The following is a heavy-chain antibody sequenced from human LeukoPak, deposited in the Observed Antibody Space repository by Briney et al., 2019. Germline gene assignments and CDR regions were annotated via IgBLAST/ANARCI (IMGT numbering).Heavy chain of an antibody. Sequence: SETLSLTFTVSGGSISSYYWSWIRQPPGKGLEWIGYSYYSWSTNYNPSLKSRVTISVHTPKNNFSLTVSSVTAADTAVYYCARDWVFDYWGQGTLVTVSS. CDR2: SYYSWST. V-gene: IGHV4-59*01. CDR1: GGSISSYY. CDR3: ARDWVFDY. D-gene: IGHD3-16*01. J-gene: IGHJ4*02.